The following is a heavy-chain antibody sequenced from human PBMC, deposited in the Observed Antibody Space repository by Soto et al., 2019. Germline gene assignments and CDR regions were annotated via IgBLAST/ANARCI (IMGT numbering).Heavy chain of an antibody. D-gene: IGHD6-19*01. CDR1: GGSFSGYY. J-gene: IGHJ6*02. CDR3: SRGRQWLVGRRDYYYYGMDV. CDR2: INHILST. V-gene: IGHV4-34*01. Sequence: SETLSLTCAVYGGSFSGYYWIWIRQPPVNGLEFIGEINHILSTNYNPSLKSRFTISLYTSKNHFSLKLISFTAAYTSMYYCSRGRQWLVGRRDYYYYGMDVWGQGTTVTVS.